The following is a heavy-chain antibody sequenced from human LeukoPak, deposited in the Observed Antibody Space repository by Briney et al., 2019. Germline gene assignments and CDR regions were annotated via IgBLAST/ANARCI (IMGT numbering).Heavy chain of an antibody. CDR2: IKQDGSEE. Sequence: PGGSLRLSCAASGFTFSSYWMTWVRQAPGKGLEWVANIKQDGSEEYYVDSVKGRFTISRDNAKNSLYLQMNSLRAEDTAVYYCAKDLFGYSSGPFDYWGQGTLVTVSS. CDR1: GFTFSSYW. CDR3: AKDLFGYSSGPFDY. V-gene: IGHV3-7*03. J-gene: IGHJ4*02. D-gene: IGHD6-19*01.